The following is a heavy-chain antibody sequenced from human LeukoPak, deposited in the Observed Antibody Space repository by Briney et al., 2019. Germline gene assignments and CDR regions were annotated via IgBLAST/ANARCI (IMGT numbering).Heavy chain of an antibody. J-gene: IGHJ4*02. V-gene: IGHV3-48*03. CDR2: ISSSGSTI. CDR3: ARDAYISGLLGLD. D-gene: IGHD6-19*01. Sequence: GGSLRLSCAASGFTFSSYEMNWVRQAPGKGLEWVSYISSSGSTIYYADSVKGRFTISRDNAKNSLYLQMNSLRAEDTAVYYCARDAYISGLLGLDSGQGNLVTVSS. CDR1: GFTFSSYE.